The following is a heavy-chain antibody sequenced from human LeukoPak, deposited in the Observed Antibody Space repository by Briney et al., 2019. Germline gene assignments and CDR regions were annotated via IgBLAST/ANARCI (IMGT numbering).Heavy chain of an antibody. D-gene: IGHD3-10*01. V-gene: IGHV1-46*01. J-gene: IGHJ4*02. CDR2: INPSGGST. CDR3: ARVSLLWFGELSNPNDY. CDR1: GYTFTSYY. Sequence: ASVKVSCKASGYTFTSYYMHWVRQAPGQGLEWMGTINPSGGSTSYAQKFQGRVTMTRDMSTSTVYMELSSLRSEDTAVYYCARVSLLWFGELSNPNDYWGQGTLVTVSS.